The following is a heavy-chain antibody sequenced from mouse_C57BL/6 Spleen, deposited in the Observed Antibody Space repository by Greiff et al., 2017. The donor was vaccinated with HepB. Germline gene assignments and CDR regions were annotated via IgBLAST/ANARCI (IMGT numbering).Heavy chain of an antibody. J-gene: IGHJ4*01. CDR3: TRYYGSSYNYAMDY. D-gene: IGHD1-1*01. CDR1: GYTFTDYE. Sequence: VQLQQSGAELVRPGASVTLSCKASGYTFTDYEMHWVKQTPVHGLEWIGAIDPETGGTAYNQKFKGKAILTADKSSSTAYMDLRSLTSEESAVYYCTRYYGSSYNYAMDYWGQGTSVTVAS. CDR2: IDPETGGT. V-gene: IGHV1-15*01.